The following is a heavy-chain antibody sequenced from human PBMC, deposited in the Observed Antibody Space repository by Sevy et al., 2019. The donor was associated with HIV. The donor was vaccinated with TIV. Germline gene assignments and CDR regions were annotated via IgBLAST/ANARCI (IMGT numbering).Heavy chain of an antibody. CDR3: TSFQRWGSGDY. J-gene: IGHJ4*02. CDR2: INQDGSDK. V-gene: IGHV3-7*01. D-gene: IGHD7-27*01. Sequence: GGSLRLSCAASGFTFTRSWMSWVRQAPGKGLEWVATINQDGSDKYYVDSMEGRFIVSRDNAKDSLYLQMNSLRTEDTAVYYCTSFQRWGSGDYWGQGTLVTVSS. CDR1: GFTFTRSW.